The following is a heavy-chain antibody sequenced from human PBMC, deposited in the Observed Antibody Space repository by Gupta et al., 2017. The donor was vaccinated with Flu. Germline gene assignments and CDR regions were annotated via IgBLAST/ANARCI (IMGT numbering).Heavy chain of an antibody. V-gene: IGHV3-11*01. Sequence: GFNFSDYYMSWIRQAPGKGLEWISYISSSGSTISYVDSVKGRFTISRDNAKNSLYLQMNSLRVEDTAVYFCARGGSGWEDYWGQGILVTVSS. D-gene: IGHD6-19*01. CDR2: ISSSGSTI. CDR1: GFNFSDYY. J-gene: IGHJ4*02. CDR3: ARGGSGWEDY.